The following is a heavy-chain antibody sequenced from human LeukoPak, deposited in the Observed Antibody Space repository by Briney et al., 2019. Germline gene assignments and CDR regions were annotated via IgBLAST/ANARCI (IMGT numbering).Heavy chain of an antibody. D-gene: IGHD6-13*01. J-gene: IGHJ6*02. CDR2: IYYSGST. Sequence: SSETLSLTCTVSGRFISSYYWSWIRQPPGKGLEWIRYIYYSGSTNYNPSLKSRVTISVDTSKNQFSLKLSSVTAADTAVYYCARAEQQLTHYGMDVWGQGTTVTVSS. CDR3: ARAEQQLTHYGMDV. CDR1: GRFISSYY. V-gene: IGHV4-59*01.